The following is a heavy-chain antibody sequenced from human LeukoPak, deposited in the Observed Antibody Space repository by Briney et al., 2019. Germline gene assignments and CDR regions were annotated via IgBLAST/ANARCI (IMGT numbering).Heavy chain of an antibody. CDR2: IRFDGTKK. D-gene: IGHD4/OR15-4a*01. CDR3: AKDRLNIDY. Sequence: GGSLRLSCVASGFTFSSYGIHWVRQAPGKGLEWVAFIRFDGTKKYYADSVKGRFTISRDNSKNTLYLQMNSLRAEDTAVYYCAKDRLNIDYWGQGTLVTVSS. J-gene: IGHJ4*02. V-gene: IGHV3-30*02. CDR1: GFTFSSYG.